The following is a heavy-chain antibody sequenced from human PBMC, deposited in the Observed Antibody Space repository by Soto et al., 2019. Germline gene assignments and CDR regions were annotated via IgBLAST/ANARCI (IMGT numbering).Heavy chain of an antibody. CDR1: GGPFIGYY. V-gene: IGHV4-34*01. Sequence: PSETLSLTCDGYGGPFIGYYWSWIRQPPGKGLEWIGEINHSGSTNYNPSLKSRVTISVDTSKNQFSLKLSSVTAADTAVYYCARDPYYDILTGYLEYYYYYGMDVWGQGTTVT. CDR3: ARDPYYDILTGYLEYYYYYGMDV. J-gene: IGHJ6*02. CDR2: INHSGST. D-gene: IGHD3-9*01.